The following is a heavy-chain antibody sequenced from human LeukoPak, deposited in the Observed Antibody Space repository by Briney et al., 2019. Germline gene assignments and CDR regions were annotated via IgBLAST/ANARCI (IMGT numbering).Heavy chain of an antibody. J-gene: IGHJ4*02. CDR2: ISSSSSYI. V-gene: IGHV3-21*01. D-gene: IGHD2-15*01. CDR3: ARVRDRYCSGGSCYPDY. CDR1: GFTFSSFG. Sequence: PGGSLRLSCAASGFTFSSFGMHWVRQAPGKGLEWVSSISSSSSYIYYADSVKGRFTISRDNAKNSLYLQMNSLRAEDTAVYYCARVRDRYCSGGSCYPDYWGQGTLVTVSS.